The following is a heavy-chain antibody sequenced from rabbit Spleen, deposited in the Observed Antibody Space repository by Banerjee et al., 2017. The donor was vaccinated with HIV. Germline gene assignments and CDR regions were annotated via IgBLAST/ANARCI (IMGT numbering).Heavy chain of an antibody. V-gene: IGHV1S40*01. D-gene: IGHD6-1*01. J-gene: IGHJ3*01. CDR1: GFDFTSTYY. CDR2: IDTSSSNT. Sequence: QSLEESGGDLVKPGASLTLTCKASGFDFTSTYYMCWVRQAPGRGLEWIGCIDTSSSNTAYATWAKGRFTISKTSSTTVTLQMTSLTAADTATYFCARFVTYASGFDLWGQGTLVTVS. CDR3: ARFVTYASGFDL.